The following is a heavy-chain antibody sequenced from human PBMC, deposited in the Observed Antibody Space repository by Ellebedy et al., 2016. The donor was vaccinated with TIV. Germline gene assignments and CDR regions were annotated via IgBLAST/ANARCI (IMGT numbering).Heavy chain of an antibody. CDR1: GFTFSTYG. J-gene: IGHJ4*02. CDR3: ARGEETYGMGYFDY. Sequence: PGGSLRLSCAASGFTFSTYGMHWVRQAPGKGLEWVAVIWYDGSNKYYADSVKGRFTISRDNSKNTLYLQMNSLRAEDTAVYYCARGEETYGMGYFDYWGQGTLVTVSS. V-gene: IGHV3-33*01. CDR2: IWYDGSNK. D-gene: IGHD4-17*01.